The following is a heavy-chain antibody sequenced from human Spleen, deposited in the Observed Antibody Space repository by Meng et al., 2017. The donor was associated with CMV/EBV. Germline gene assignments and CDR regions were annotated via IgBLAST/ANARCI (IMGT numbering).Heavy chain of an antibody. J-gene: IGHJ5*01. CDR1: GFTFSSYG. Sequence: GGSRRLSCAASGFTFSSYGMHWVRQVPGKGLEWVAFIRYDGSNKYYADSVTGRFTIPRDNSKNTLYLQMNSLRAEDTAVYYCAKHIRGNSDSWGQGTLVTVSS. CDR3: AKHIRGNSDS. CDR2: IRYDGSNK. V-gene: IGHV3-30*02. D-gene: IGHD1-7*01.